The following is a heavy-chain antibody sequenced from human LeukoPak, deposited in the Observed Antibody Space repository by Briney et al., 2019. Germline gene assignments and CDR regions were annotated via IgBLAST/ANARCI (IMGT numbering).Heavy chain of an antibody. Sequence: SETLFLTCTVSGGSISSYYWSWIRQPPGKGLEWIGYIYYSGSTNYNPSLKSRVTISVDTSKNQFSLKLSSVTAADTAVYYCARHWHYYDSSGYRADAFDIWGQGTMVTVSS. J-gene: IGHJ3*02. CDR2: IYYSGST. CDR3: ARHWHYYDSSGYRADAFDI. CDR1: GGSISSYY. V-gene: IGHV4-59*08. D-gene: IGHD3-22*01.